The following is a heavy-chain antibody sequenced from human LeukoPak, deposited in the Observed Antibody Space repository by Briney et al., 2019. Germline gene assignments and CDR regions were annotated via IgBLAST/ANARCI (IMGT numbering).Heavy chain of an antibody. CDR3: AKDWELGS. D-gene: IGHD1-26*01. Sequence: SETLSLTCSASGASISSFYWNWVRQPPGKGLEWIGNIYTSGSTNYNPSLKSRVTISVDTSKDQFSLKLTSVTAADTAFYYCAKDWELGSWGQGTLVTVSS. V-gene: IGHV4-59*01. J-gene: IGHJ5*02. CDR1: GASISSFY. CDR2: IYTSGST.